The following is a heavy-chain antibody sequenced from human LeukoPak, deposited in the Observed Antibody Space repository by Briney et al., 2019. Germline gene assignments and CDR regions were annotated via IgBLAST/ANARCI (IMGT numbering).Heavy chain of an antibody. V-gene: IGHV1-69*04. Sequence: PAASVKVSCKASGGTFSSYAISWVRQAPGQGLEWMGRIIPILGIANYAQKFQGRVTITADKSTSTAYMELSSLRSDDTAVYYCARGSASRSSLLLPYYYYSYMDVWGKGTTVTVSS. J-gene: IGHJ6*03. CDR2: IIPILGIA. CDR1: GGTFSSYA. CDR3: ARGSASRSSLLLPYYYYSYMDV. D-gene: IGHD6-6*01.